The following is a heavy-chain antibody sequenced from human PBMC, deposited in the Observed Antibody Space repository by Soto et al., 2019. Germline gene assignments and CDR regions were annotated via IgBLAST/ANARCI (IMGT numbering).Heavy chain of an antibody. J-gene: IGHJ6*02. Sequence: EVQLVESGGGLVQPGGSLRLSCVASGFTLSSYSMNWVRQAPGKGLEWISYISSGSDTIYYADSVKGRFTVSRDNAKNLLYLQMNSLRDEDTAVYYCARPGEGVLFYYALDVWGQGTTVTVSS. CDR3: ARPGEGVLFYYALDV. CDR1: GFTLSSYS. CDR2: ISSGSDTI. V-gene: IGHV3-48*02. D-gene: IGHD3-16*01.